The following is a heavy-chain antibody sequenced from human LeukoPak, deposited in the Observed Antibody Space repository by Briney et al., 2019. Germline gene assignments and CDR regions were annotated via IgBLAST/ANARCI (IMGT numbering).Heavy chain of an antibody. CDR1: GDSISGFY. CDR3: AREAFTMVRGVIIYYYYYMDV. Sequence: PSETLSLTCTVSGDSISGFYWSWIRQPPGKGLEWIGHIYYSGSTNYNPSLKSRVTISVDTSKNHFSLKLSSMTAADTAVYYCAREAFTMVRGVIIYYYYYMDVWGKGTTVTISS. CDR2: IYYSGST. D-gene: IGHD3-10*01. V-gene: IGHV4-59*01. J-gene: IGHJ6*03.